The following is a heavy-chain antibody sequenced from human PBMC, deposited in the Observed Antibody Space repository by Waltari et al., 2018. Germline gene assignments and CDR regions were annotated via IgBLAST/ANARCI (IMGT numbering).Heavy chain of an antibody. V-gene: IGHV4-30-2*01. CDR1: GGSISSGGYS. D-gene: IGHD2-2*01. CDR3: ARAGRYCSSTSCYLRRAFDI. CDR2: IYHSGST. J-gene: IGHJ3*02. Sequence: QLQLQESGSGLVKPSQTLSLTCAVSGGSISSGGYSWSWIRQPPGKGLEWIGYIYHSGSTYYNPSLKSRVTISVDRSKHQFSLKLSSVTAADTAVYYCARAGRYCSSTSCYLRRAFDIWGQGTMVTVSS.